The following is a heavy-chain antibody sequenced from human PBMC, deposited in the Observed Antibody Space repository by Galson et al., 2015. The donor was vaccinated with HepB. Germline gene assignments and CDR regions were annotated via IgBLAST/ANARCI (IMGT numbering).Heavy chain of an antibody. J-gene: IGHJ4*02. Sequence: SVKVSCKASGYTFTNYAVTWVRQAPGQGLEWIGWISGFSGDTKYARKFQGRVSMTADTSTNTAYMELRSLGFDDAAVYYCARIYTVVSPARIPTDHWGQGTLVAVSS. V-gene: IGHV1-18*01. CDR1: GYTFTNYA. CDR2: ISGFSGDT. D-gene: IGHD4-23*01. CDR3: ARIYTVVSPARIPTDH.